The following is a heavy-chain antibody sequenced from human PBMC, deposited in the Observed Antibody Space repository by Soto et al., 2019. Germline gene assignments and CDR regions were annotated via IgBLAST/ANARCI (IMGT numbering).Heavy chain of an antibody. CDR3: ATQQRFLGNWIDP. CDR2: IYHSGTT. V-gene: IGHV4-30-2*01. D-gene: IGHD3-3*01. J-gene: IGHJ5*02. Sequence: SETLALTCAVSGGSISSGGYSWSWIRQPPGKGLEWIGYIYHSGTTYYNPSLKSRVTISLDRSKNQFSLKVSSVTAADTAVYYCATQQRFLGNWIDPWGPGTLVTVSS. CDR1: GGSISSGGYS.